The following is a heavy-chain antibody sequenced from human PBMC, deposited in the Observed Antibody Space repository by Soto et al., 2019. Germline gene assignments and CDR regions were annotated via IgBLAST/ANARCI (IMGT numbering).Heavy chain of an antibody. Sequence: QVQLVQSGAEVKNPGASVKVSCKASGYTFTTYGISWVRQAPGQGLEWMGWISAYNANTNYAQKLQGRVTMTADTSTTTGYMELRSLRSDDTAVYYCAGAGLNRRGAYSQTDYWGQGTLVTVSS. CDR2: ISAYNANT. J-gene: IGHJ4*02. CDR3: AGAGLNRRGAYSQTDY. D-gene: IGHD6-13*01. V-gene: IGHV1-18*01. CDR1: GYTFTTYG.